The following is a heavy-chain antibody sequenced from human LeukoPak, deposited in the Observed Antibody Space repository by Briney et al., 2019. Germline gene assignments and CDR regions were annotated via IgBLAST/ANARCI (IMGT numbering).Heavy chain of an antibody. J-gene: IGHJ5*02. V-gene: IGHV4-31*03. Sequence: PSETLSLTCTVSGGSISSGNYYWSWIRQHPGKGLEWIGYIYYSGGTQYNPSLKSRVTISVDTSKNQFSLRLSSVTAADTAVHYCARLDILTAANFDPWGQGTLVTVSS. CDR1: GGSISSGNYY. CDR3: ARLDILTAANFDP. CDR2: IYYSGGT. D-gene: IGHD3-9*01.